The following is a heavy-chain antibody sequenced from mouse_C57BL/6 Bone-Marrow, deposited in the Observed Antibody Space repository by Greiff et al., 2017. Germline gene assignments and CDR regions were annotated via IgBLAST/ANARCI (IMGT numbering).Heavy chain of an antibody. CDR2: INPYNGGT. Sequence: EVQLQQSGPVLVKPGASVTMSCKASGYTFTDYYMNWVKQSHGKSLEWIGVINPYNGGTSYNQKFKGKATLTVDKSSSTAYMELNSLTSEDSAVYYCARDYYGSSGYFDVWGTGTTVTVSS. D-gene: IGHD1-1*01. CDR1: GYTFTDYY. CDR3: ARDYYGSSGYFDV. J-gene: IGHJ1*03. V-gene: IGHV1-19*01.